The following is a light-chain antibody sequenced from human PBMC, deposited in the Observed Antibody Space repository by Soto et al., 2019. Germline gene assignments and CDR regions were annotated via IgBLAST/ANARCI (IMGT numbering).Light chain of an antibody. Sequence: EIVVTQSPATLSVSPGERVTLSCRASQSVSSSLAWYQQRPGQAPRLLIYDTSTRAAGISARFSGSGSGTEFTLTISSFQSEDFAVYYCQQYIDWPPWTFGQGTAVEIK. CDR2: DTS. CDR3: QQYIDWPPWT. CDR1: QSVSSS. V-gene: IGKV3-15*01. J-gene: IGKJ1*01.